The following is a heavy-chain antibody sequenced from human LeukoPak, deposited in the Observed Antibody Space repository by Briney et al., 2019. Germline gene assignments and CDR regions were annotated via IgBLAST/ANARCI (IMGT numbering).Heavy chain of an antibody. V-gene: IGHV3-7*01. J-gene: IGHJ4*02. Sequence: GGSLRLSCAASGFTFRSCWMSWVRQAPGKGLEWVANIKQDGCEKYYVDSVKGRFVYFRDNAKNSLYLQMNSLRAEDTAVYYCARDVVRTFDYWGQGTLVTVSS. CDR2: IKQDGCEK. CDR3: ARDVVRTFDY. D-gene: IGHD2-21*01. CDR1: GFTFRSCW.